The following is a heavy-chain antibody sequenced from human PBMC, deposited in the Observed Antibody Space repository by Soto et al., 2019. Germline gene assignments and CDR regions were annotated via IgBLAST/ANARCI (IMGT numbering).Heavy chain of an antibody. V-gene: IGHV3-23*01. Sequence: EVQLLESGGGLVQRGGSLRLSCAASGFTFSSYAMSWVRQAPGKGLEWVSGISGSGGSTSYADSVQGRFTISRDNSKNKLYLQMNSLRAEDTAVYYCAKGGPGHGSIYYFGMQVWCQGTTVTVSS. CDR3: AKGGPGHGSIYYFGMQV. D-gene: IGHD1-26*01. CDR1: GFTFSSYA. CDR2: ISGSGGST. J-gene: IGHJ6*02.